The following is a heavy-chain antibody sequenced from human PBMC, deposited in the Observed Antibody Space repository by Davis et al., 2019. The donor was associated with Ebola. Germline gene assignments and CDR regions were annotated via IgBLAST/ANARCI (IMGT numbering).Heavy chain of an antibody. V-gene: IGHV3-48*03. D-gene: IGHD1-26*01. CDR3: VRVYSGSYDP. J-gene: IGHJ5*02. CDR1: GFTFYRYE. CDR2: IDTSGGST. Sequence: GESLKISCAASGFTFYRYEMNWVRQAPGKGLEWISFIDTSGGSTNYADSVRGRFIISRDDAKNSLYLQMNSLRAEDTAVYYCVRVYSGSYDPWGQGTLVTVSS.